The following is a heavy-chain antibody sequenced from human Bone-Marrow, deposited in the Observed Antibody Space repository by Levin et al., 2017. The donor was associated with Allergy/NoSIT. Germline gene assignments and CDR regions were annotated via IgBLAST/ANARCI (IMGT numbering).Heavy chain of an antibody. CDR1: GFTFSIYS. CDR2: ISSSGSDM. V-gene: IGHV3-21*01. Sequence: PGGSLRLSCTVSGFTFSIYSINWVRQAPGKGLEWLSSISSSGSDMYYVDSVRGRFTISRDNAKNSLTLQMNSLRAEDTAVYYCARGIIGDVRVAHKEAFDIWGQGTMVSVSS. J-gene: IGHJ3*02. CDR3: ARGIIGDVRVAHKEAFDI. D-gene: IGHD2-8*02.